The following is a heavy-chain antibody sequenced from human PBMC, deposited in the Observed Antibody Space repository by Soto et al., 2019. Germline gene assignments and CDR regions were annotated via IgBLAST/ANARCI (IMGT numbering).Heavy chain of an antibody. CDR2: INHSGST. D-gene: IGHD2-8*02. CDR1: GGSFSGYY. Sequence: QVQLQQWGAGLLKPSETLSLTCAVYGGSFSGYYWTWIRQPPGTGLEWIGEINHSGSTNYNPSLKSRVTISVDTSKNQFSLKLTSGIAADTAVYYCARDKITGLLDYWGQGTLVTVSS. CDR3: ARDKITGLLDY. J-gene: IGHJ4*02. V-gene: IGHV4-34*01.